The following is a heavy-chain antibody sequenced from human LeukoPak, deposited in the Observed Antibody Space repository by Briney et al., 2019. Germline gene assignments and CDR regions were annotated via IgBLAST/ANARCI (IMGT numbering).Heavy chain of an antibody. CDR2: ITTSSSYI. CDR1: GFSFGSYD. Sequence: GGSLRLSCAASGFSFGSYDINWVRQAPGKGLEWVSSITTSSSYIYYADSVKDRFTVSRDNAKNSLYLQMNSLRAEDTAVYYCASHIVVVTAIRYYAMDVWGQGTTVTVSS. CDR3: ASHIVVVTAIRYYAMDV. J-gene: IGHJ6*02. V-gene: IGHV3-21*01. D-gene: IGHD2-2*01.